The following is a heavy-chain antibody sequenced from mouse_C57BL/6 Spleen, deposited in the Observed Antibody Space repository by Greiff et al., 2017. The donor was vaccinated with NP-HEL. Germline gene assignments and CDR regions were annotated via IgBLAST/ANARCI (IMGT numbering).Heavy chain of an antibody. CDR1: GYAFSSSW. D-gene: IGHD1-1*01. CDR2: IYPGDGDT. V-gene: IGHV1-82*01. J-gene: IGHJ3*01. CDR3: AIPPYDGSSFLAY. Sequence: VKLQESGPELVKPGASVKISCKASGYAFSSSWMNWVKQRPGKGLEWIGRIYPGDGDTNNNGKFKGKATLTADKSSSTAYMQRSSLTAEDSAVYFCAIPPYDGSSFLAYWGQGTLVTVSA.